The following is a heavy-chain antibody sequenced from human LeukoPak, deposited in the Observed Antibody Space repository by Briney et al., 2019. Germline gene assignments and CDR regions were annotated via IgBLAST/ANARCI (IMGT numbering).Heavy chain of an antibody. V-gene: IGHV4-30-4*07. Sequence: ASETLSLTCAVSGGSISSGGYSWRWIRQPPGKGLEWIGYIYYSGSTYYNPSLKSRVTISVDTSKNQFSLKLSSVTAADPAVYYCARGAPRYCGGDCFDYWGQGTLVTVSS. CDR2: IYYSGST. CDR3: ARGAPRYCGGDCFDY. J-gene: IGHJ4*02. D-gene: IGHD2-21*01. CDR1: GGSISSGGYS.